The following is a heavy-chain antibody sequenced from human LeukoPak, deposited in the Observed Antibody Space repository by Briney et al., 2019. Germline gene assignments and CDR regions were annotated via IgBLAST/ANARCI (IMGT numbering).Heavy chain of an antibody. CDR1: GYTFTGYY. D-gene: IGHD6-19*01. CDR3: ARHYTSGWYSE. V-gene: IGHV1-2*02. CDR2: INPKSGGT. Sequence: ASVKVSCKASGYTFTGYYMHWVRQAPGQGLEWMGWINPKSGGTNYAQKFQGRVTMTRDTSISTAYMELSGLRSDDTAVYYCARHYTSGWYSEWGQGTLVTVSS. J-gene: IGHJ4*02.